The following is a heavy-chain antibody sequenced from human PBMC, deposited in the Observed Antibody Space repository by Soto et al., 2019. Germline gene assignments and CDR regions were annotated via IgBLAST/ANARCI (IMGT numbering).Heavy chain of an antibody. D-gene: IGHD1-20*01. CDR1: GGAISSYY. CDR2: IYYSGST. J-gene: IGHJ3*02. CDR3: AREGGYKAWAFDI. V-gene: IGHV4-59*01. Sequence: SETLSLTCTVSGGAISSYYWSWFRQPPGKGLEWIGYIYYSGSTNYNPSLKSRVTISVDTSKNQFSLKLSSVTAADTAVYYCAREGGYKAWAFDIWGQGTMVTVSS.